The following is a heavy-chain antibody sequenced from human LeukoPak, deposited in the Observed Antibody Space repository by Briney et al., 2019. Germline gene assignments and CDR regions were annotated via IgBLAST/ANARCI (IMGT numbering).Heavy chain of an antibody. V-gene: IGHV4-34*01. CDR2: INHSGST. Sequence: SETLSLTCAVYGGSFSGYYWSWIRQPPGEGLEWIGEINHSGSTNYNPSLKSRVTISVDTSKNQFSLKLSSVTAADTAVYYCARGITVEGFPGNKLGYYYYYGMDVWGQGTTVTVSS. J-gene: IGHJ6*02. CDR1: GGSFSGYY. CDR3: ARGITVEGFPGNKLGYYYYYGMDV. D-gene: IGHD6-19*01.